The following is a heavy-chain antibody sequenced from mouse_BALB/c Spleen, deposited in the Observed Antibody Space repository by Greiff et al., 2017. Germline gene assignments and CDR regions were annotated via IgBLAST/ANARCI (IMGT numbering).Heavy chain of an antibody. CDR2: IDPANGNT. V-gene: IGHV14-3*02. CDR1: GFNIKDTY. J-gene: IGHJ4*01. Sequence: VQLQQSGAELVKPGASVKLSCTASGFNIKDTYMHWVKQRPEQGLEWIGRIDPANGNTKYDPKFQGKATITADTSSNTAYLQLSSLTSEDTAVYYCARFSSLYAMDYWGQGTSVTVSS. D-gene: IGHD1-1*01. CDR3: ARFSSLYAMDY.